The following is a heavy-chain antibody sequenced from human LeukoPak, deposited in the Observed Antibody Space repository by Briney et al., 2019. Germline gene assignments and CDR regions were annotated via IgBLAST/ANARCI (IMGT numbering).Heavy chain of an antibody. CDR1: GYIFTNYA. CDR2: INTNSGDP. D-gene: IGHD2-8*01. Sequence: ASVKVSCKASGYIFTNYAVSWVRQAPGQGLQWLGWINTNSGDPTYAQDFTGRFVFSLDTSVSTAYLQISRLKAEDTAVYYCARVGAEIIVPADYWGQGTLITVSS. CDR3: ARVGAEIIVPADY. V-gene: IGHV7-4-1*02. J-gene: IGHJ4*02.